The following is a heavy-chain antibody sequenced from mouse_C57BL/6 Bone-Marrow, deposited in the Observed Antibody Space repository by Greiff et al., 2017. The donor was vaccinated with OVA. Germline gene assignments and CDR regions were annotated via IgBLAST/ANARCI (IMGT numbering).Heavy chain of an antibody. D-gene: IGHD2-2*01. J-gene: IGHJ2*01. V-gene: IGHV1-50*01. CDR1: GYTFTSYW. CDR3: TRFYYGYPDY. CDR2: IDPSDSYT. Sequence: VQLQQSGAELVKPGASVKLSCKASGYTFTSYWMQWVKQRPGQGLEWIGEIDPSDSYTNYNQKFKGKATLTVDTSSSTAYMQLSSLTSEDSAVYYCTRFYYGYPDYWGQGITLTVSS.